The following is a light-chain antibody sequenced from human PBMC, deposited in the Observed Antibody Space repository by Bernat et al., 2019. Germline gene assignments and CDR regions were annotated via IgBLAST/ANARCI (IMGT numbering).Light chain of an antibody. Sequence: DIQMTQSPSSLSASVGDRVTITCRASQSISSYLNWYQQKPGKAPKLLIYGASSLQSGVPSRFSGSGSGTDFTLTISSLQPKDFATYYCQQSYSTLITFGGGTKVEIK. V-gene: IGKV1-39*01. CDR3: QQSYSTLIT. CDR1: QSISSY. J-gene: IGKJ4*01. CDR2: GAS.